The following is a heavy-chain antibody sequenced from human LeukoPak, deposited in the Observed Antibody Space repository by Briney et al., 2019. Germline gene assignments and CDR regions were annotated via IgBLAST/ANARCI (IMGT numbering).Heavy chain of an antibody. CDR1: GGSFSSYY. Sequence: SETLSLTCAVYGGSFSSYYWTWIRQPPGKGLEWIGYIYYSGSTSYNPSLKSRVTISVDTSKNQFSLRLSSVTAADTAVYYCARGRLARSPYFDYWGQGTLVSVSS. V-gene: IGHV4-59*01. CDR2: IYYSGST. J-gene: IGHJ4*02. D-gene: IGHD6-19*01. CDR3: ARGRLARSPYFDY.